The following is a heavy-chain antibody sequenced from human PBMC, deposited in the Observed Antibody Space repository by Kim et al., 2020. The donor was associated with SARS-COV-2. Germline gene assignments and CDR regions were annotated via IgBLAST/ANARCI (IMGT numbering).Heavy chain of an antibody. D-gene: IGHD2-2*01. V-gene: IGHV4-61*02. J-gene: IGHJ3*02. CDR3: ARVKSIVVVPAVNDAFDI. CDR2: IYTSGST. CDR1: GGSISSGSYY. Sequence: SETLSLTCTVSGGSISSGSYYWSWIRQPAGKGLEWIGRIYTSGSTNYNPSLKSRVTISVDTSENQFSLKLSSVTAADTAVYYCARVKSIVVVPAVNDAFDIWGQGTMVTVSS.